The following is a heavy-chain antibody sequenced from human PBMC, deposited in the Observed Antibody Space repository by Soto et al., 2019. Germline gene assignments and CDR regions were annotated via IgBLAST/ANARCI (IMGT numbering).Heavy chain of an antibody. CDR2: IYYSGST. V-gene: IGHV4-39*01. CDR1: GGSISSSSYC. Sequence: PSETLSLTCTVSGGSISSSSYCWGWIRQPPGKGLEWIGSIYYSGSTYYNPSLKSRVTISVDTSKNQFSLKLSSVTAADTAVYYCARRGYSYGREDYFDYWGQGTLVTVSS. CDR3: ARRGYSYGREDYFDY. J-gene: IGHJ4*02. D-gene: IGHD5-18*01.